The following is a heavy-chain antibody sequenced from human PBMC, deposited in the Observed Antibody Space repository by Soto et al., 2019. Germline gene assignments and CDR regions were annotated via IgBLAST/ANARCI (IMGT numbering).Heavy chain of an antibody. CDR3: ARGGGGRWAYVYFDY. CDR1: GFTVSSNY. Sequence: EVQMVESGGGLVQPGGSLRLSCAASGFTVSSNYMSWVRQAPGKGLEWVSVIYSGGNTYYADSVKGRFNISRDNSKNTVYLQMNSLRVEDTAIYYCARGGGGRWAYVYFDYWGQGTLVTVSS. V-gene: IGHV3-66*01. D-gene: IGHD2-15*01. J-gene: IGHJ4*02. CDR2: IYSGGNT.